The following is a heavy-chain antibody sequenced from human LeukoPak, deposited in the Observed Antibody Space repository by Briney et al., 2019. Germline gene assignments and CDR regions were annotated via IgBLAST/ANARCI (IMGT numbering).Heavy chain of an antibody. CDR3: ARGDYDFWSGYYCMDV. D-gene: IGHD3-3*01. V-gene: IGHV4-39*07. CDR1: GGSLSSSNNY. Sequence: SETLSLTCTVSGGSLSSSNNYWGWTRQPPGKGLEWFGSISYSGGTSYNPSLRSRVAISVDTSKNQFSLKLSSVTAADTAVYYCARGDYDFWSGYYCMDVWGQGTTVTVSS. J-gene: IGHJ6*02. CDR2: ISYSGGT.